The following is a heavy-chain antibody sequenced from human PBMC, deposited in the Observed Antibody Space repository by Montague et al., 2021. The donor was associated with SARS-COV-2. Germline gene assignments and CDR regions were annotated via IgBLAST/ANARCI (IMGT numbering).Heavy chain of an antibody. Sequence: SETLSLTCAVYSGSLSGYYWSWSRQAPGQGLELIGEINYSGDTYYNPSLTRRITISMDTSESQFPLKMTPVTAADTAVNYCAGLESSWWFFDYWGQGTLVTVSS. J-gene: IGHJ4*02. CDR2: INYSGDT. CDR1: SGSLSGYY. V-gene: IGHV4-34*01. CDR3: AGLESSWWFFDY. D-gene: IGHD2-8*02.